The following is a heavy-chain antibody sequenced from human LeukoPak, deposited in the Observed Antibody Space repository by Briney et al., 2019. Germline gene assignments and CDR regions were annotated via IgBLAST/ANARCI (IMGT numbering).Heavy chain of an antibody. V-gene: IGHV4-34*01. J-gene: IGHJ6*02. CDR1: GGPFSGYY. CDR2: INHSGST. CDR3: ARGYYYGMDV. Sequence: PSETLSLTCGVYGGPFSGYYWSWIRQPPGKGLEWIGEINHSGSTNYNPSLKTRVTISVDTSKNQFSLKLSSVTAAHTAVYYCARGYYYGMDVWGQGTTVTVSS.